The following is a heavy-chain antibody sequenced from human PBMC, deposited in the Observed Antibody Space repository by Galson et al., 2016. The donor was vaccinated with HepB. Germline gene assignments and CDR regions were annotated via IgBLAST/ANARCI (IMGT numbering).Heavy chain of an antibody. J-gene: IGHJ4*02. CDR1: GITFSRYA. D-gene: IGHD1-14*01. CDR3: AKAQGTHHQMYDYFDY. CDR2: LSDSGGST. V-gene: IGHV3-23*01. Sequence: SLRLSCAASGITFSRYAMSWVRQAPGKGLEWVSGLSDSGGSTDYTGSVKGRFTISRDNSKNTLYLQMNSLRAEDTAVYYCAKAQGTHHQMYDYFDYWGQGTLVTVSS.